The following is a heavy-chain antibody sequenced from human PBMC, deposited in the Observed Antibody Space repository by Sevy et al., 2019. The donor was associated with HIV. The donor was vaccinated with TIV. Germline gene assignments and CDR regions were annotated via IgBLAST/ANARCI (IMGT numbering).Heavy chain of an antibody. V-gene: IGHV3-73*01. CDR1: GFTFSGSA. Sequence: GGSLRLSCAASGFTFSGSAMHWVRQASGKGLEWVGRIRSKANSYATAYAASVKGRFTISRDDSKNTAYLQMNSLKTEDTAVYYCMLGGDSSGWYMDYYYYYGMDVWGPGTTVTVSS. CDR2: IRSKANSYAT. J-gene: IGHJ6*02. D-gene: IGHD6-19*01. CDR3: MLGGDSSGWYMDYYYYYGMDV.